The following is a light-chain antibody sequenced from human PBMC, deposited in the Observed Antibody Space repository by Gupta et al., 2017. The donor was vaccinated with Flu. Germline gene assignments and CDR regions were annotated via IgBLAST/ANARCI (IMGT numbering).Light chain of an antibody. CDR3: VLDMGSGIWV. V-gene: IGLV8-61*01. J-gene: IGLJ3*02. CDR1: SGSVAISYY. Sequence: QTVVTQEPSFSVSPGGTVTLTCGLSSGSVAISYYPRWYQQTPGQAPRTPIYSTNTRSAGVPGRFSGSMLGNTAALTITGAEADEESDYYFVLDMGSGIWVFGGGTKLTV. CDR2: STN.